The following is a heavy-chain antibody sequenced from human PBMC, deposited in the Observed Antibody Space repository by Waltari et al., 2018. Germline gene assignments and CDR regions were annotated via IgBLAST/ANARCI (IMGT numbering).Heavy chain of an antibody. D-gene: IGHD3-10*01. J-gene: IGHJ6*02. CDR1: GGTFSSYA. V-gene: IGHV1-69*09. Sequence: QVQLVQSGAEVKKPGSSVKVSCKASGGTFSSYALGGVRQAPGKGLEWMGRIIPILGIANYAQKFQGRVTITADKSTSTAYMELSSLRSEDTAVYYCARMGSPTVRGVGYGMDVWGQGTTVTVSS. CDR2: IIPILGIA. CDR3: ARMGSPTVRGVGYGMDV.